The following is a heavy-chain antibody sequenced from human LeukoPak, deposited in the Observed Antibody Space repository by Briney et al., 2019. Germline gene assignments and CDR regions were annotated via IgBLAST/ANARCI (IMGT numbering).Heavy chain of an antibody. J-gene: IGHJ4*02. CDR1: GFTFSSYG. Sequence: PGGSLRLSCAASGFTFSSYGMSWVRQAPGKGLEWVAFIRYDGSNKYYADSVKGRFTISRDNSKNTLYLQMNSLRAEDTAVYYCAKDTLITMVRGSAPDYWGQGTLVTVSS. V-gene: IGHV3-30*02. D-gene: IGHD3-10*01. CDR3: AKDTLITMVRGSAPDY. CDR2: IRYDGSNK.